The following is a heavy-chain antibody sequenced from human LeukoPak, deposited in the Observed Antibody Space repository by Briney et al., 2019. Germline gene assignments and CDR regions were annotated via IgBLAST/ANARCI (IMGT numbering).Heavy chain of an antibody. D-gene: IGHD3-22*01. CDR1: GFSLSNYW. CDR3: ARDFGYYYDSSGFHY. CDR2: IKQDGSEK. J-gene: IGHJ4*02. Sequence: GGSLRLSCAASGFSLSNYWMSWVRQAPGKGLEWVANIKQDGSEKYYVDSVKGRFTISRDNAKNSLYLQMNSLRAEDTAVYYCARDFGYYYDSSGFHYWGQGTLVTVSS. V-gene: IGHV3-7*01.